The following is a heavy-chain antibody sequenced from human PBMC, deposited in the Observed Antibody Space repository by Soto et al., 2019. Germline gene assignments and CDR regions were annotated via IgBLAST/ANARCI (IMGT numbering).Heavy chain of an antibody. J-gene: IGHJ5*02. CDR1: GFTFSNYW. V-gene: IGHV3-74*01. CDR2: INTDGSTI. D-gene: IGHD3-22*01. Sequence: GGSLRLSCAASGFTFSNYWMHWVRQAPGKGLVWVSRINTDGSTITYADSVKGRFAISRDNAKNTLFLQMNSLRAEDSAIYYCACLLGYPSGLAWSQGSLVTVAS. CDR3: ACLLGYPSGLA.